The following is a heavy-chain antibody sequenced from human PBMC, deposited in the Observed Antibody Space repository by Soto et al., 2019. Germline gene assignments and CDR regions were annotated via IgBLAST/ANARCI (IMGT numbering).Heavy chain of an antibody. V-gene: IGHV4-59*01. J-gene: IGHJ5*02. CDR2: IYYTGST. Sequence: QVQLQESGPGLVKPSETLSLTCTVSGGSISSNYWSWIRQPPGKGLEWIGFIYYTGSTNYNPSLKSRVTISLDTSKNQFSLKLISVTAADTAVYYCARGGYSYGFFYWFDPWGQGTLVTVSS. CDR1: GGSISSNY. CDR3: ARGGYSYGFFYWFDP. D-gene: IGHD5-18*01.